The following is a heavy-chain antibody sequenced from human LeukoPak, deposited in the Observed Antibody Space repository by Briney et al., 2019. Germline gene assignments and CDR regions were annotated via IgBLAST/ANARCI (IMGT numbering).Heavy chain of an antibody. CDR3: AKGGGYDILTGPWWY. Sequence: GGSLRLSCAASGFTFGDYAMHWVRQAPGKGLEWVSGISWNSGSIGYADSVKGRFTISRDNAKNSLYLHMNSLRAEDMALYYCAKGGGYDILTGPWWYWGQGTLVTVSS. CDR1: GFTFGDYA. V-gene: IGHV3-9*03. CDR2: ISWNSGSI. D-gene: IGHD3-9*01. J-gene: IGHJ4*02.